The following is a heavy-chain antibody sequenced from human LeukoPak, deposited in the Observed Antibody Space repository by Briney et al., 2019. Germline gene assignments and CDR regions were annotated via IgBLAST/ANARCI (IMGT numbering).Heavy chain of an antibody. V-gene: IGHV3-30*18. CDR2: ISYHGINE. J-gene: IGHJ4*02. Sequence: GGSLRLSCAASGFSFSDYNMHWVRQAPGKGLEWMAVISYHGINEYYADSVKGRFTISRDNSKSTLHLQMNSLRAEDTAVYYCAKVRWDNSGWYYLDTWGQGTLLTVSS. CDR3: AKVRWDNSGWYYLDT. CDR1: GFSFSDYN. D-gene: IGHD6-19*01.